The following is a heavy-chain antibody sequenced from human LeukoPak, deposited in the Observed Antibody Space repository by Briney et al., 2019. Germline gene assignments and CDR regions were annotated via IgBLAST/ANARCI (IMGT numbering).Heavy chain of an antibody. CDR3: ARQGAYYDSPPFFDY. CDR2: IYPGDSDT. CDR1: GYSFTSYW. Sequence: GESLKISCKGSGYSFTSYWIGWVRQMPGKGLEWMGIIYPGDSDTRYSPSFQGQVTISADKSISTAYLQWSSLKASDTAMYYCARQGAYYDSPPFFDYWGQGTLVTVSS. V-gene: IGHV5-51*01. D-gene: IGHD3-22*01. J-gene: IGHJ4*02.